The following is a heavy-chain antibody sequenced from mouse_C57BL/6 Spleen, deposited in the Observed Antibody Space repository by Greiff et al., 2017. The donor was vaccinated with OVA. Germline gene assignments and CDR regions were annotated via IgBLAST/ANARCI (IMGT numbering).Heavy chain of an antibody. CDR3: ARHYYGSYYFDY. V-gene: IGHV1-61*01. D-gene: IGHD1-1*01. Sequence: VQLQQSGAELVRPGSSVKLSCKASGYTFTSYWMDWVRQSPGQGLEWIGNIYPSDSETHYNQKFTDKATLTVDKSSSTAYMQLSSLISEDAAVSYCARHYYGSYYFDYWGQGTTLTVSS. CDR1: GYTFTSYW. J-gene: IGHJ2*01. CDR2: IYPSDSET.